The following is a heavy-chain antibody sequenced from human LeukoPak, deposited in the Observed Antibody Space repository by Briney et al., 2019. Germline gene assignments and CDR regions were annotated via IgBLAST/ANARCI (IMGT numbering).Heavy chain of an antibody. J-gene: IGHJ4*02. CDR2: IYTSGST. CDR1: GGSISSGSYY. D-gene: IGHD2-2*01. CDR3: ARRGDIVVVPAALDGHDY. V-gene: IGHV4-61*02. Sequence: PSETLSLTCTVSGGSISSGSYYWSWIRQPAGKGLEWIGRIYTSGSTKYNPSLKSRVTISVDTSKNQFSLKLSSVTASDTAVYYCARRGDIVVVPAALDGHDYWGQGTLVTVSS.